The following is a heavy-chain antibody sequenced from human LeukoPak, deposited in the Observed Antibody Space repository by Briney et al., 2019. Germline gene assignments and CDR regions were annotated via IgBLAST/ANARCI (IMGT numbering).Heavy chain of an antibody. CDR3: ANWQNGDN. CDR1: GFTFSSYA. Sequence: PGGSLRLSCAASGFTFSSYAMSWVRQAPGKGLEWVSATSRSGGSTYYADSVRGRFTISRDNSKNTLYLQMNSLRAEDTAVYYCANWQNGDNWGQGTLVTVSS. D-gene: IGHD2-8*01. J-gene: IGHJ4*02. V-gene: IGHV3-23*01. CDR2: TSRSGGST.